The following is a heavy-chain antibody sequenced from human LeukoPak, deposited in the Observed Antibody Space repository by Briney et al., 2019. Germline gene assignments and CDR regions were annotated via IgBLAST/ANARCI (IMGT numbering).Heavy chain of an antibody. CDR3: ARVRGAGSVDY. D-gene: IGHD2-15*01. J-gene: IGHJ4*02. CDR2: IYYSGST. CDR1: GGSFSGYY. Sequence: SETLSLTCAVYGGSFSGYYWSWIRQPPGKGLEWIGYIYYSGSTNYNPSLKSRVTISVDTSKNQFSLKLSSVTAADTAVYYCARVRGAGSVDYWGQGTLVTVSS. V-gene: IGHV4-59*01.